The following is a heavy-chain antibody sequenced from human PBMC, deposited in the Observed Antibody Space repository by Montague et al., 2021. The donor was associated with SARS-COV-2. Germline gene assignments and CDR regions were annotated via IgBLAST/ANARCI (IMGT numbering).Heavy chain of an antibody. J-gene: IGHJ5*02. CDR2: IYTSGST. CDR1: GGSISSGSYF. Sequence: TLSLTCTVSGGSISSGSYFWSWIRQPAGKGLEWIGRIYTSGSTNYNPSLKIRVTISVYTSKNQFYLNLSSVTATDTAVYYCARDAGIAATALNWFDPWGQGTLVTVSS. V-gene: IGHV4-61*02. D-gene: IGHD6-13*01. CDR3: ARDAGIAATALNWFDP.